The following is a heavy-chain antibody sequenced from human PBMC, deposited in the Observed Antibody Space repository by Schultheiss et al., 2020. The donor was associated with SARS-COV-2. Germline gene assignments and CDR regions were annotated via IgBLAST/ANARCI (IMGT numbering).Heavy chain of an antibody. D-gene: IGHD3-22*01. CDR3: ARAPYDSSGTYFDY. V-gene: IGHV4-39*07. J-gene: IGHJ4*02. Sequence: SETLSLTCSVSGGSISSGGYYWSWIRQSPGKGLEWIGEIDHSGSTNYNPSLKSRVTISVDTSKNQFSLKLSSVTAADTAVYYCARAPYDSSGTYFDYWGQGTLVTVSS. CDR2: IDHSGST. CDR1: GGSISSGGYY.